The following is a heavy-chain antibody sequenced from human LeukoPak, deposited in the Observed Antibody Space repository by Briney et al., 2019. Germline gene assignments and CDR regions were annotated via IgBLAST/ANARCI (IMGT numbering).Heavy chain of an antibody. CDR2: VSSGSSTI. J-gene: IGHJ5*02. D-gene: IGHD4-17*01. CDR3: AREDTVTPQNWFDP. Sequence: PGGSLRLSCAASGFTFSDYYMSWIRQAPGKALEWVSYVSSGSSTIYYADSVKGRFTVSRDNGKRSLYLHMNSLRAEDTAVYYCAREDTVTPQNWFDPWGQGTLVTVSS. CDR1: GFTFSDYY. V-gene: IGHV3-11*01.